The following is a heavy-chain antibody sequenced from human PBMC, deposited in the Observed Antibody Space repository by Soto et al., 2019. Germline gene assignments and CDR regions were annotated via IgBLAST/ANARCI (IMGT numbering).Heavy chain of an antibody. CDR2: ISGSGGST. D-gene: IGHD5-18*01. V-gene: IGHV3-23*01. CDR1: GFTFSSYA. Sequence: GGSLRLSCAASGFTFSSYAMSWVRQAPGKGLEWVSAISGSGGSTYYADSVKGRFTISRDNSKNTLYLQMNSLRAEDTAVYYCANRDTAMVTRYYYGMDVWGQGTTVTSP. J-gene: IGHJ6*02. CDR3: ANRDTAMVTRYYYGMDV.